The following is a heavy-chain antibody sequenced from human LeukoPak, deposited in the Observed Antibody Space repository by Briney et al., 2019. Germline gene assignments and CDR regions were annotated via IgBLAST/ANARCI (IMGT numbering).Heavy chain of an antibody. D-gene: IGHD6-19*01. CDR3: ARDTAVAGTEVSGSYPRY. J-gene: IGHJ4*02. CDR1: GFTFSSHA. CDR2: ISYDGSNK. Sequence: GGSLRLSCAASGFTFSSHAMHWVRQAPGKGLEWVAVISYDGSNKYYADSVKGRFTISRDNSKNTLYLQMNSLRAEDTAVYYCARDTAVAGTEVSGSYPRYWGQGTLVTVSS. V-gene: IGHV3-30-3*01.